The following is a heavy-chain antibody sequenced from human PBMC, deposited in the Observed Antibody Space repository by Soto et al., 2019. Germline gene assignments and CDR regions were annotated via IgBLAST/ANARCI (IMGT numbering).Heavy chain of an antibody. D-gene: IGHD3-3*01. CDR1: GFTSSSYA. CDR2: ISGGCGST. J-gene: IGHJ4*02. CDR3: ANNSNDSWSAPTPYFNY. Sequence: EVQLLESGGGLVQPGGSLRLSCAASGFTSSSYAMSWVRQAPGKGLEWVSSISGGCGSTYYADSVKGRFTISRDNTKSTLSPQKTSLRAEDTAVYYCANNSNDSWSAPTPYFNYWGQGTLVTVSS. V-gene: IGHV3-23*01.